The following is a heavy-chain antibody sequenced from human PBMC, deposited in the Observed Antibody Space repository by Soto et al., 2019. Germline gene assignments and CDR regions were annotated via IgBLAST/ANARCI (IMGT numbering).Heavy chain of an antibody. CDR2: ISSSSSYI. Sequence: EVQLVESGGGLVKPGGSLRLSCAASRFTFSSYSMNWVRQAPGKGLEWVSSISSSSSYIYYADSVKGRFTISRDNAKNSLYLQMNSLRAEDTAVYYCARPAAVAGSYWGQGTLVTVSS. CDR1: RFTFSSYS. D-gene: IGHD6-19*01. J-gene: IGHJ4*02. CDR3: ARPAAVAGSY. V-gene: IGHV3-21*01.